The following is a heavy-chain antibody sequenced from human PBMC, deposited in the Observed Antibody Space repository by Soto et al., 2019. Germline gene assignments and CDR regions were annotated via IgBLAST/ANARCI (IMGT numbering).Heavy chain of an antibody. D-gene: IGHD3-3*01. CDR2: ISGSVGTT. Sequence: GGSLRLSCTVSGFTFGSHAMSWVRQAPGKGLECVSGISGSVGTTFYADSVKGRFTISRDNSKKTLYLQMNSLRAEDTAVYYCAKTPYDFWSSGQYLFDHWGQGTLVTVSS. J-gene: IGHJ4*02. V-gene: IGHV3-23*01. CDR3: AKTPYDFWSSGQYLFDH. CDR1: GFTFGSHA.